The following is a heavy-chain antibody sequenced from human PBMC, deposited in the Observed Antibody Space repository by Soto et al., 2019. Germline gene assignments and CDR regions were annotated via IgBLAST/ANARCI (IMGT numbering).Heavy chain of an antibody. CDR1: GGSFNYYY. CDR3: ARGSWAVRYEY. CDR2: INHSGGT. J-gene: IGHJ4*02. Sequence: TSETLSLTCAVYGGSFNYYYWTWLRQPPGKGLEWIGEINHSGGTNYNPSLKSRVTISEDTSKNQFSLKLNSVTAADTAMYYCARGSWAVRYEYWGQGTPVTVSS. D-gene: IGHD3-16*01. V-gene: IGHV4-34*01.